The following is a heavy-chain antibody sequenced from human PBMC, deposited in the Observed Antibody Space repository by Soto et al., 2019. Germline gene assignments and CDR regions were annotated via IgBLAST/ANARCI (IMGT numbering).Heavy chain of an antibody. D-gene: IGHD2-2*01. Sequence: EVQLLDSGGGLVQPGGSLRLSCAASGFTFITYAMSWVRQAPGKGLEWVSIISGSGGSTYYPDSVKGRFTISRDNSKNTLYLKMNSLRADDPAVYFCANLPAAQFYFAFWGRGTLVTVSS. J-gene: IGHJ4*02. V-gene: IGHV3-23*01. CDR1: GFTFITYA. CDR3: ANLPAAQFYFAF. CDR2: ISGSGGST.